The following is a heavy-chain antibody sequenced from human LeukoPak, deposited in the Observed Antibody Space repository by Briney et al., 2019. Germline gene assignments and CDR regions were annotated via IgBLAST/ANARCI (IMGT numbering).Heavy chain of an antibody. CDR2: IWYDGSNK. CDR3: ARDPTSSTSCS. V-gene: IGHV3-33*01. D-gene: IGHD2-2*01. Sequence: PGRSLRLSCAASGFTFSSYGMPWVRQAPGKGLEWVAVIWYDGSNKYYADSVKGRFTISRDNSKNTLYLQMNSLRAEDTAVYYCARDPTSSTSCSWGQGTLVTVSS. CDR1: GFTFSSYG. J-gene: IGHJ5*02.